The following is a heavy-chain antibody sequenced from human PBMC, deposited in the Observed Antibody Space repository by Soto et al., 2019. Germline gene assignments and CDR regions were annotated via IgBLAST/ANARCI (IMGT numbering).Heavy chain of an antibody. D-gene: IGHD2-15*01. CDR3: ARYCSGGSCHKGVPDF. J-gene: IGHJ4*02. V-gene: IGHV1-18*01. CDR1: GYTFTSYG. CDR2: INTYNGAT. Sequence: QVQLVQSGAEVKKPGASVKVSCKPSGYTFTSYGVTWVRQAPGQGLEWVGWINTYNGATNYAQKLQGRVTMTKDTSTNTAYMELRSLTSDDPAVYFCARYCSGGSCHKGVPDFWGQGTLVTVSA.